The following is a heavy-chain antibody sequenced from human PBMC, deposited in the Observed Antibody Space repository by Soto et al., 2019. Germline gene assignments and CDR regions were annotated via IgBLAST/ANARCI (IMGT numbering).Heavy chain of an antibody. Sequence: PGGSLRLSCAASGFTFSSYAMSWVRQAPGKGLERVSAISGGGGSTYYADSVKGRFTISRDNSKNTLYLQMNSLRAEDTAVYYCARDGRDRDTAMANYFDYWGQGTLVTVSS. CDR1: GFTFSSYA. D-gene: IGHD5-18*01. V-gene: IGHV3-23*01. CDR3: ARDGRDRDTAMANYFDY. CDR2: ISGGGGST. J-gene: IGHJ4*02.